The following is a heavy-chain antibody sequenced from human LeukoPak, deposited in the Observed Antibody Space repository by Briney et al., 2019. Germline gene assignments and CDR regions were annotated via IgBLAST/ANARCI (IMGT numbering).Heavy chain of an antibody. V-gene: IGHV4-61*05. Sequence: SETLSLTCTVSGGSISSNSYYWSCIRQPPGKGLECIGYIYYSGSTNYNPSLKSRVTISVDTSKNQFSLKLRTATAADTAVYYCARIEAVTRGYNHAYYFDYWGQGILVTVSS. J-gene: IGHJ4*02. D-gene: IGHD5-18*01. CDR1: GGSISSNSYY. CDR3: ARIEAVTRGYNHAYYFDY. CDR2: IYYSGST.